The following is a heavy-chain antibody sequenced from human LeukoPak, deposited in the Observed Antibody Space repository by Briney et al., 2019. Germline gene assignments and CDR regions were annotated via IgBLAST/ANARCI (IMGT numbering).Heavy chain of an antibody. CDR1: GFTFSDYG. D-gene: IGHD3-22*01. V-gene: IGHV3-33*01. Sequence: QSGGSLRLSCTASGFTFSDYGMHWVRQPPGKGLEWVAIIWYDGSNKKYEDSVKGRFTISRDNSKNTLYLQMNSLRAEDTAVCYCARGVDYYENSGTIDYWGQGTLVTVSS. J-gene: IGHJ4*02. CDR3: ARGVDYYENSGTIDY. CDR2: IWYDGSNK.